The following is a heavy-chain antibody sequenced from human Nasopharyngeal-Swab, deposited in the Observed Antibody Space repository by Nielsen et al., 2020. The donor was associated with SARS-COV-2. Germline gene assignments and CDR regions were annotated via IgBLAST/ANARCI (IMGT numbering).Heavy chain of an antibody. J-gene: IGHJ6*02. D-gene: IGHD2-2*01. CDR3: ARRGRCSGSSCEMDV. CDR1: GYTFNNYY. Sequence: ASVKVSCKASGYTFNNYYIHWVRQAPGQGLEWMGMINPGSGGTTYAQKFQGRVTMTRDTSTSTVFMDLSSLRSEDTAVYYCARRGRCSGSSCEMDVWGQGTTVTVSS. CDR2: INPGSGGT. V-gene: IGHV1-46*02.